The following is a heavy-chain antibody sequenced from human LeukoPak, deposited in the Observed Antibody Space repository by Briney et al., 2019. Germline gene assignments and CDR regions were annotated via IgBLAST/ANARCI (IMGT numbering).Heavy chain of an antibody. CDR2: IIPSFGTT. D-gene: IGHD1-1*01. J-gene: IGHJ4*02. CDR1: GGTFSSYA. V-gene: IGHV1-69*05. CDR3: ARGPELERFDC. Sequence: SVKVSCKASGGTFSSYAISWVRQAPGRGLEWMGGIIPSFGTTNHAQKFQGRVTITTDESTSTAYMELSRLRSEDTAVYYCARGPELERFDCWGQGTLVTVSS.